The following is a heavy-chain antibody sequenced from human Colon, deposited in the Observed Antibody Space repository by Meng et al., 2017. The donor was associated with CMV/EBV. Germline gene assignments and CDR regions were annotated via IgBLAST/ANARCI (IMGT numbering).Heavy chain of an antibody. J-gene: IGHJ4*02. CDR2: IYWNDDK. Sequence: SGPTLVKPTQTLTLTCTFSGFSLSTSGVGVGWIRQPPGKALEWLALIYWNDDKRYSPSLKSKLTITKDTSKNQVVLTMTNMDPVDTATYYCAHSGRDSSGSYYFDYWGQGTLVTVSS. V-gene: IGHV2-5*01. CDR1: GFSLSTSGVG. CDR3: AHSGRDSSGSYYFDY. D-gene: IGHD3-22*01.